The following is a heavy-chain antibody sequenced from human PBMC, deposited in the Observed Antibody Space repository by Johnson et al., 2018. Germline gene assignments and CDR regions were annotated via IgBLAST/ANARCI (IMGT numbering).Heavy chain of an antibody. CDR1: GFTVSNNY. CDR3: AKGGARLGPFDH. Sequence: VQLVQSGGGLVQPGGSLRLSCAASGFTVSNNYMSWVRQAPGKGLEWISTIAGSGGSTYYADSVQVRFTISRDNSKNTRSLQMNSLRGDDTAVYYCAKGGARLGPFDHWGQGSLVTVSS. D-gene: IGHD1-26*01. CDR2: IAGSGGST. J-gene: IGHJ4*02. V-gene: IGHV3-23*04.